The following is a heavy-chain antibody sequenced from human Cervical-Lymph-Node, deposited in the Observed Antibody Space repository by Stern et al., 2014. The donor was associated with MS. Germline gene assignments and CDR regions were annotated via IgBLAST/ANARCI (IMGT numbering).Heavy chain of an antibody. Sequence: QVQLVQPGAEVKKPGASVKVSCKASGYTFTSYAMHWVRQAPGQRLEWMGWINAGNGNTKYSQKFQGRVTITRDTSASTAYMELSSLRSEDTAVYYCARAEAAAGTNWFDPWGQGTLVTVSS. CDR1: GYTFTSYA. V-gene: IGHV1-3*01. D-gene: IGHD6-13*01. CDR3: ARAEAAAGTNWFDP. J-gene: IGHJ5*02. CDR2: INAGNGNT.